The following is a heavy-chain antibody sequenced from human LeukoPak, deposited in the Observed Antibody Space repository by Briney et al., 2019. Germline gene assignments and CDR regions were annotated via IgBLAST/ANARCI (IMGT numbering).Heavy chain of an antibody. Sequence: KPSETLSLTCTVSRGSISSEFWSWIRQPPGKGLEWIGYNHYSGSTSYNPSLKSRVTISVDTSKNQSSLKLDSVTAADTAVYYCARQAYCSGTSCYPFDYWGQGTLVTVSS. D-gene: IGHD2-2*01. J-gene: IGHJ4*02. V-gene: IGHV4-59*08. CDR3: ARQAYCSGTSCYPFDY. CDR2: NHYSGST. CDR1: RGSISSEF.